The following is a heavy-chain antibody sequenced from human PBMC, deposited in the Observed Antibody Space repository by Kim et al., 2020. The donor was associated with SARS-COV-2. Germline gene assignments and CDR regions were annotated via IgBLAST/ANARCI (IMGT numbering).Heavy chain of an antibody. CDR2: ISYDGSNK. CDR3: ARVGWGSYRSAFDY. J-gene: IGHJ4*02. CDR1: GFTFSSYA. D-gene: IGHD3-16*02. V-gene: IGHV3-30*04. Sequence: PGGSLRLSCAASGFTFSSYAMHWVRQAPGKGLEWVAVISYDGSNKYYADSVKGRFTISRDNSKNTLYLQMNSLRAEDTAVYYCARVGWGSYRSAFDYWGQGTLVTVSS.